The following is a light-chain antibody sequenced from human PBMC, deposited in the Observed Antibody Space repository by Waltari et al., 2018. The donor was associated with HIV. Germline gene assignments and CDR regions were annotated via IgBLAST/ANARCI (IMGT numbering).Light chain of an antibody. CDR3: QQYYGTPPT. J-gene: IGKJ1*01. CDR2: WAS. Sequence: SLGERATVNCKSSQSVLYSSKNKNYLAWYQQKPGQPPKLLIYWASTRESGVPDRFSGSGSGTDFTLTISSLQAEDVAVYYCQQYYGTPPTFGQGTKVEIK. CDR1: QSVLYSSKNKNY. V-gene: IGKV4-1*01.